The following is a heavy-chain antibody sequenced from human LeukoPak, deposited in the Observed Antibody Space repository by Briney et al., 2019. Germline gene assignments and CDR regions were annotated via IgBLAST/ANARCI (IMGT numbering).Heavy chain of an antibody. CDR2: SSFDGTKE. J-gene: IGHJ4*02. Sequence: GGSLRLSCAASGFSFNSYGMHWVRQAPGTGLEWVAVSSFDGTKEDYADSVKGRFTISRDNSKNTLYLQLRSLRAEDIAVYYCAKDQYIGGFIGGSWFDYWGQGILVTVSS. V-gene: IGHV3-30*18. D-gene: IGHD3-16*01. CDR1: GFSFNSYG. CDR3: AKDQYIGGFIGGSWFDY.